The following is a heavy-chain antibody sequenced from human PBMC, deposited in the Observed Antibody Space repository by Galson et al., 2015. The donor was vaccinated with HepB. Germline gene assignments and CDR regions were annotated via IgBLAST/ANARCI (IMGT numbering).Heavy chain of an antibody. CDR2: ISYDGSNK. Sequence: SLRLSCAASGFTFSSYGMHWVRQAPGKGLEWVAVISYDGSNKYYADSVKGRFTISRDNSKNTLYLQMNSLRAEDTAVYYCAKDARISGAFDIWGQGTMVTVSS. CDR1: GFTFSSYG. CDR3: AKDARISGAFDI. J-gene: IGHJ3*02. D-gene: IGHD3-10*01. V-gene: IGHV3-30*18.